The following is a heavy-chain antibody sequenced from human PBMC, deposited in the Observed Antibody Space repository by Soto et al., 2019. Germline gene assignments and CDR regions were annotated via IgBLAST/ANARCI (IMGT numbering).Heavy chain of an antibody. J-gene: IGHJ6*02. D-gene: IGHD3-3*01. CDR3: VKDRATIFGVIWKYGMDV. Sequence: EEQLLESGGGLVEPGGSLRLSCVASGFKFRSYGMAWVRQAPGKGLEWVSDINESGGTTNYADSVGGRFAISRDNSRNTLDLLMNSLRPEDTAVYYCVKDRATIFGVIWKYGMDVWGQGTTVYVSS. CDR2: INESGGTT. CDR1: GFKFRSYG. V-gene: IGHV3-23*01.